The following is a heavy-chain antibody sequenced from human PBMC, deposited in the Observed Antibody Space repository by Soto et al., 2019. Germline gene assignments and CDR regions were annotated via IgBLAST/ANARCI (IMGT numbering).Heavy chain of an antibody. CDR2: IYHSGST. CDR3: ARAMTTVTTIDY. V-gene: IGHV4-30-2*01. D-gene: IGHD4-17*01. J-gene: IGHJ4*02. CDR1: GGSISSGCDS. Sequence: SETLSLTCTVSGGSISSGCDSWSWIRQPPGKGLEWIGYIYHSGSTYYNPSLKSRVTISVDRSKNQFSLKLSSVTAADTAVYYCARAMTTVTTIDYWGQGTLVTVSS.